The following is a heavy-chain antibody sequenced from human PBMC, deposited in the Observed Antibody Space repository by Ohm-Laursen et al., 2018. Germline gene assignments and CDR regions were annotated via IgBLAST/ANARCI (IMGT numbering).Heavy chain of an antibody. V-gene: IGHV1-46*01. D-gene: IGHD1-7*01. Sequence: ASVKVSCKVSGYTFTSYYMHWVRQAPGQGLEWMGIINPSGGSTSYAQKFQGRVTMTRDTSTSTVYMELSSLRSEDTAVYYCARVQVELPRGYYYGMDVWGQGTTVTVSS. CDR1: GYTFTSYY. CDR2: INPSGGST. J-gene: IGHJ6*02. CDR3: ARVQVELPRGYYYGMDV.